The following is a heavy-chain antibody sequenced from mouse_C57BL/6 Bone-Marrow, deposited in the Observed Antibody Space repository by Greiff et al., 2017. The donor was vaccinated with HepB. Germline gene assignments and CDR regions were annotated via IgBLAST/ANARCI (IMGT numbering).Heavy chain of an antibody. CDR1: GFTFSSYA. J-gene: IGHJ2*01. Sequence: EVQLVESGGGLVKPGGSLKLSCAASGFTFSSYAMSWVRQTPEKRLEWVATISDGGSYTYYPDNVKGRFTISRDNAKNNLYLQMSHLKSEDTAKYYCAREGEDYWGQGTTLTVSS. V-gene: IGHV5-4*01. CDR2: ISDGGSYT. CDR3: AREGEDY.